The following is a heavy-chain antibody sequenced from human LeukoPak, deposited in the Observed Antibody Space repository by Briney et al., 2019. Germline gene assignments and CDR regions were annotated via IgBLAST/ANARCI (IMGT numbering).Heavy chain of an antibody. V-gene: IGHV1-2*02. CDR1: GYTFTGYF. CDR3: ARDSGISAMENWFDP. J-gene: IGHJ5*02. Sequence: ASVKVSCKASGYTFTGYFMHWVRQAPGQGLEWMGWINPNSGGTNYAQKFQGRVTMTRDTSISTAYMELSRLRSDDTAVYYCARDSGISAMENWFDPWGQGTLVTVSS. CDR2: INPNSGGT. D-gene: IGHD5-18*01.